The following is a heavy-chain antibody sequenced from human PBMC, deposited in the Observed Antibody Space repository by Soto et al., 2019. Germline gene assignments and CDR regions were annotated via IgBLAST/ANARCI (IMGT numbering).Heavy chain of an antibody. CDR1: GFNFANFG. D-gene: IGHD2-8*02. J-gene: IGHJ5*02. CDR2: ITHNNGAT. Sequence: GGSLRLSCAASGFNFANFGMSWVRQAPGKGLQWVASITHNNGATYYADSVKGRFSVSRDNSRNVMYLQMKGLGVDDTAVYFCTRNSRSDNGGVRNIVEYWFDPWGQGSLVTVSS. CDR3: TRNSRSDNGGVRNIVEYWFDP. V-gene: IGHV3-23*01.